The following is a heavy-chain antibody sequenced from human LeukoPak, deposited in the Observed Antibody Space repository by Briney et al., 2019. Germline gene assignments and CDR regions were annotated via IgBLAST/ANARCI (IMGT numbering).Heavy chain of an antibody. CDR2: ISSSSSYI. D-gene: IGHD6-25*01. J-gene: IGHJ3*02. Sequence: PGGSLRLSCAASGFTFSSYSMNWVRQAPGKGLEWVSSISSSSSYIYYADSVKGRVTISRDNAKNSLYLQMNSLRAEDTAVYYCAREGGGHDAFDIWGQGTMVTVSS. CDR3: AREGGGHDAFDI. V-gene: IGHV3-21*01. CDR1: GFTFSSYS.